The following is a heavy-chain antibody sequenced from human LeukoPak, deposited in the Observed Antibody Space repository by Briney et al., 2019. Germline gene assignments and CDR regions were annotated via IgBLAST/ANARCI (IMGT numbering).Heavy chain of an antibody. Sequence: SETLSPTCTVSGGSVSSGPYYWSWIRQPPGKGLEWIGYIYYSGSTNYNPSLKNRVTISADTSKNQFSLKLSSVTAADTAVYYCARTDLTEDSEYWGLGTLVTVSS. J-gene: IGHJ4*02. V-gene: IGHV4-61*01. CDR2: IYYSGST. CDR1: GGSVSSGPYY. CDR3: ARTDLTEDSEY. D-gene: IGHD1-14*01.